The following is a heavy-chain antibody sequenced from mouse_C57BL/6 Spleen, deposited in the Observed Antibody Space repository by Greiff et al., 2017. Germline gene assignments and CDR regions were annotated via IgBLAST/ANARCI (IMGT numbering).Heavy chain of an antibody. CDR3: ARSTIPVEKAAMYY. CDR1: GYTFTSYW. J-gene: IGHJ4*01. CDR2: IDPNSGGP. D-gene: IGHD1-1*02. V-gene: IGHV1-72*01. Sequence: VQLQQPGAELVKPGASVKLSCKASGYTFTSYWLHWVKQRPGRGLEWIGRIDPNSGGPKYNEKFKSKATLTVDKPSSTAYMQLSSLTSEDSAVYYCARSTIPVEKAAMYYWGQGASVTVSS.